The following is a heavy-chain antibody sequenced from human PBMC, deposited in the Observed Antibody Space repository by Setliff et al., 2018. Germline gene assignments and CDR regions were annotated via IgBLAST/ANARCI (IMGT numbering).Heavy chain of an antibody. D-gene: IGHD4-4*01. Sequence: PSETLSLTCTVSGASISSHYWSWIRQPPGKGLEWIGSMYYTGSTNYNPSLKSRVTISIDMSKNQFSLKLNSVTAADTAVYYCARGAYIGLDYWGQGTLVTVSS. CDR3: ARGAYIGLDY. V-gene: IGHV4-59*11. CDR1: GASISSHY. J-gene: IGHJ4*02. CDR2: MYYTGST.